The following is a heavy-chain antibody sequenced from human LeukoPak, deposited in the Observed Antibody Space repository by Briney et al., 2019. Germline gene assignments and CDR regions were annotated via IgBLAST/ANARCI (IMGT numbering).Heavy chain of an antibody. Sequence: PGRSLRLSCAASGFTFSSYAMHWVRQAPGKGLEWVAVISYDGSNKYYADSVKGRFTISRDNSKNTLYLQMNSLRAEDTAVYYCARQQFRMGFTDYWGQGTLVTVSS. CDR2: ISYDGSNK. D-gene: IGHD5-24*01. V-gene: IGHV3-30*04. CDR3: ARQQFRMGFTDY. J-gene: IGHJ4*02. CDR1: GFTFSSYA.